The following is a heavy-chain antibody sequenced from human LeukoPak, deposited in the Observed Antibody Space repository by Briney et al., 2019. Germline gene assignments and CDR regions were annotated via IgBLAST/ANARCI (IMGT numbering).Heavy chain of an antibody. Sequence: SETLSLTCAVYGGSFSGYYWSWIRQPPGKGLEWIGEINRSGSTNYDPSLKSRVTISVDTSKNQFSLKLSSVTAADTAVYYCAREAVSSGWHFDYWGQGTLVTVSS. V-gene: IGHV4-34*01. CDR1: GGSFSGYY. CDR3: AREAVSSGWHFDY. J-gene: IGHJ4*02. D-gene: IGHD6-19*01. CDR2: INRSGST.